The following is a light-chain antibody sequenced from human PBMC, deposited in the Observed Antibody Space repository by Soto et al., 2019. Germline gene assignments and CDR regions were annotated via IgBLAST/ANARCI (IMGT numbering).Light chain of an antibody. CDR3: QQRSNWPS. Sequence: EIVLTQSPATLSLSPGERATLSCRASQSVSSYLAWYQQKPGQAPSLLIYDASNRATGIPARFSGSGSGTDSTLTIRSLEPEDFAVYYCQQRSNWPSFGQGTRVEIK. V-gene: IGKV3-11*01. J-gene: IGKJ5*01. CDR2: DAS. CDR1: QSVSSY.